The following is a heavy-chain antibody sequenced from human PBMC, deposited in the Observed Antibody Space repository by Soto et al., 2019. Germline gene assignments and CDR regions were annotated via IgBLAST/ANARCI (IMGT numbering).Heavy chain of an antibody. CDR1: GDSINSYY. CDR2: VRHIWGS. J-gene: IGHJ6*02. CDR3: ARQGYGALHGLVDV. Sequence: QVLLQESGPGLVKPSETLSLSCTVSGDSINSYYWSWIRRPPGKEMEWIAYVRHIWGSAYNPSLQSRVAISLVTPKNPFSLELPSVIATDAAVYYCARQGYGALHGLVDVWGQGTTVTVSS. V-gene: IGHV4-59*08. D-gene: IGHD1-26*01.